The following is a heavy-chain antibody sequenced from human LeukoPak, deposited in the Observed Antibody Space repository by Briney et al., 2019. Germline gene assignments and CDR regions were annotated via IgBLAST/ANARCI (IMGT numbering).Heavy chain of an antibody. CDR3: ARDNYGDRGVFYYYYYYMDV. D-gene: IGHD3-10*01. CDR1: GYTFTGYY. CDR2: INPTSGGT. V-gene: IGHV1-2*02. J-gene: IGHJ6*03. Sequence: GASVKVSCKASGYTFTGYYMHWVRQAPGQGLEWMGWINPTSGGTNYAQELQGRVTTTRDTSISTAYMELSRLRSDDTAVYYCARDNYGDRGVFYYYYYYMDVWGKGTTVTVSS.